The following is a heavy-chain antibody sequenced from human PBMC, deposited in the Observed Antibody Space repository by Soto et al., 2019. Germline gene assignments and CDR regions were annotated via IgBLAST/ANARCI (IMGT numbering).Heavy chain of an antibody. D-gene: IGHD3-3*01. CDR1: GFTFSNYG. CDR3: ARDWWSGQSKFLDY. Sequence: QVQLVESGGGVVQPGNSLRLSCAASGFTFSNYGMHWVRQAPGKGLEWVAVIQYDGSVQVYADSVKGRFSISRDNSKNMLYLQMGSLRAEDTAVYYCARDWWSGQSKFLDYWGQGTLVTVSS. CDR2: IQYDGSVQ. V-gene: IGHV3-33*01. J-gene: IGHJ4*02.